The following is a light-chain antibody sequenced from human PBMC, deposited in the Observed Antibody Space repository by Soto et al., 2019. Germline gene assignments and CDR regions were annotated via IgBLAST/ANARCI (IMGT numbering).Light chain of an antibody. V-gene: IGKV3-15*01. J-gene: IGKJ2*01. CDR1: QSVSSN. Sequence: EIVMTQSPATLSVSPGERATLSCRASQSVSSNFAWYQQKPGQAPRLLIYGASTRATGIPVRFSGSGSGTEFTLTISSLQSEDFVVYYCQQYNNWPPYTFGQGTKLEIK. CDR3: QQYNNWPPYT. CDR2: GAS.